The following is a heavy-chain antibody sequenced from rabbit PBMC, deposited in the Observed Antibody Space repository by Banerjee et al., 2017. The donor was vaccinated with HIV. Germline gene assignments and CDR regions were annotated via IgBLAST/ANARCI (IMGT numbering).Heavy chain of an antibody. Sequence: QEQLEESGGDLVKPEGSLTLTCTASGFSFSSSYWICWVRQAPGKGLEWIACIYAGSSGSTYYASWAKGRFTLSKTSSTTVTLQMTSLTAADTATYFCARTTSTSYWYFTLWGPGTLVTVS. CDR3: ARTTSTSYWYFTL. CDR2: IYAGSSGST. V-gene: IGHV1S45*01. J-gene: IGHJ4*01. D-gene: IGHD7-1*01. CDR1: GFSFSSSYW.